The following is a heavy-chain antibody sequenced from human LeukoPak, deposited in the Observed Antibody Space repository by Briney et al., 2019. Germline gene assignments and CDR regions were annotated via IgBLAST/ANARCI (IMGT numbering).Heavy chain of an antibody. Sequence: GGSLRLSCAASGFTFSNAWMSWVRQAPGKGLEWVGRIKSKTDGGTTDYAAPVKGRFTISRDDSKNTLYLQMNSLKTEDTAVYYCTVTPTYYYGSSGYFDFDYWGQGTLVTVSS. CDR2: IKSKTDGGTT. D-gene: IGHD3-22*01. V-gene: IGHV3-15*01. CDR1: GFTFSNAW. CDR3: TVTPTYYYGSSGYFDFDY. J-gene: IGHJ4*02.